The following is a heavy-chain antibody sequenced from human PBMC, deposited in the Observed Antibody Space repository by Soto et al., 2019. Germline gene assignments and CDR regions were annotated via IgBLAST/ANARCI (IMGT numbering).Heavy chain of an antibody. V-gene: IGHV4-39*01. D-gene: IGHD2-15*01. J-gene: IGHJ4*02. Sequence: QLQLQESGPGLVKPSETLSLTCTVSGGSISSSTYYWGWIRQPPGKGLEWIGSIYFGGSTYYNPSLKSRVTISVDTSKSQFSLNLRFVTGAESAVYYCARRGGPADFWGQGTLVTVSS. CDR1: GGSISSSTYY. CDR3: ARRGGPADF. CDR2: IYFGGST.